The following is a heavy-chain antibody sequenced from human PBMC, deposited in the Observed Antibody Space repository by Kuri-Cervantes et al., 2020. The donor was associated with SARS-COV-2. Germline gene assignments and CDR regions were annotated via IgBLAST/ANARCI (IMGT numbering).Heavy chain of an antibody. CDR3: ASLAAAGSFDY. V-gene: IGHV3-21*01. J-gene: IGHJ4*02. CDR1: GFTFSSYT. CDR2: ISGSRSYI. Sequence: GGSLRLSCAASGFTFSSYTMNWVRQAPGKALEWISSISGSRSYIYYADSVRGRFTISRDNAKNSLYLQMNSLRAEDTAVYYCASLAAAGSFDYWGQGTPVTVSS. D-gene: IGHD6-13*01.